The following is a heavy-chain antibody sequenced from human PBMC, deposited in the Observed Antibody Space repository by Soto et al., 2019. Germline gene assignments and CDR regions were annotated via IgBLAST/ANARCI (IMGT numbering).Heavy chain of an antibody. CDR1: RDSISSLY. D-gene: IGHD6-19*01. Sequence: SETLSLTCTVYRDSISSLYWRWIGQPPGQGLEWIGYIYYSGSINYNPSLKSRVTISVDPSKNQFSLRLSSVTAADTAVYYCAKSLWDTSGWKTDYWGQGTLVTVS. CDR2: IYYSGSI. CDR3: AKSLWDTSGWKTDY. V-gene: IGHV4-59*01. J-gene: IGHJ4*02.